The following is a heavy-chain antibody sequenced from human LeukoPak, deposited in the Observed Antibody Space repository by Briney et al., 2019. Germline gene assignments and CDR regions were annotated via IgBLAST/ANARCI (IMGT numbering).Heavy chain of an antibody. Sequence: PSETLSLTCTVSGGSIRSGSYYWSWIRQTAGKGLELIGRIYTSGSTNYNPSLKSQVTISVDTSKNQFSLKLSSVTAADTVVYYCAIHTSHDPYAFDIWGQGTMVTVSS. CDR2: IYTSGST. D-gene: IGHD2-2*01. V-gene: IGHV4-61*02. CDR3: AIHTSHDPYAFDI. CDR1: GGSIRSGSYY. J-gene: IGHJ3*02.